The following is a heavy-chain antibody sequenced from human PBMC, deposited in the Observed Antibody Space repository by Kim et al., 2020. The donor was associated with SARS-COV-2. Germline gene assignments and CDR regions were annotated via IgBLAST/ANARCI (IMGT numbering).Heavy chain of an antibody. CDR3: AREILTGYHTNYDY. D-gene: IGHD3-9*01. V-gene: IGHV3-53*01. Sequence: ADTLKGRFTISRDTSKNTWYLQKNSLRVEDTAVYYCAREILTGYHTNYDYWGQGTLGTVSS. J-gene: IGHJ4*02.